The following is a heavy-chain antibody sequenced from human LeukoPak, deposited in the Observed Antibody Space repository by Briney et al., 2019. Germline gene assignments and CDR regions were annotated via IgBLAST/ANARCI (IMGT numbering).Heavy chain of an antibody. Sequence: GGSLRLSCAASGFTFSSYGMHWVRQAPGKGLEWVAVIWYDGSNKYYADSVKGRFTISRDNSKNTLYLQMNSLRAEDTAVYYCARDSFHDYGDHYFDYWGQGALVTASS. D-gene: IGHD4-17*01. CDR3: ARDSFHDYGDHYFDY. V-gene: IGHV3-33*01. J-gene: IGHJ4*02. CDR1: GFTFSSYG. CDR2: IWYDGSNK.